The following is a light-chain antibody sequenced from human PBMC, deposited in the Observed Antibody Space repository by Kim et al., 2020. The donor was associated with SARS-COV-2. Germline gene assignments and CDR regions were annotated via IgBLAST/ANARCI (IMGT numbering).Light chain of an antibody. Sequence: ASVGDRVTIPCRASQTITTWLAWYQQKPGKAPTLLIYDASILESGVPSRFSGSGSGTEFSLTISSLQPDDFASYYCQQYNSYRFSFGGGTKVDIK. CDR3: QQYNSYRFS. V-gene: IGKV1-5*01. CDR2: DAS. J-gene: IGKJ4*01. CDR1: QTITTW.